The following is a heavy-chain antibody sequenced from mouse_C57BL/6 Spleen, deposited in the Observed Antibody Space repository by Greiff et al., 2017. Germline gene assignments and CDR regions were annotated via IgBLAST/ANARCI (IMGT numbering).Heavy chain of an antibody. Sequence: EVQLQQSGPELVKPGASVKISCKASGYTFTDYYMNWVKQSHGKSLEWIGDINPNNGGTSYNQKFKGKATLTVDKSSSTAYMELRSLTSEDSAVYYCAAQVPMDDWGQGTSVTVSS. CDR3: AAQVPMDD. J-gene: IGHJ4*01. CDR1: GYTFTDYY. D-gene: IGHD3-2*02. CDR2: INPNNGGT. V-gene: IGHV1-26*01.